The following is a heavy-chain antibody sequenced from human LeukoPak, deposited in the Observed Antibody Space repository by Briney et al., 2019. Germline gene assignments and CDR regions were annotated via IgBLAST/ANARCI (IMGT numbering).Heavy chain of an antibody. CDR3: ARVSDHGSGSYYTPPDY. CDR2: ISYDGSNK. J-gene: IGHJ4*02. V-gene: IGHV3-30-3*01. Sequence: GGSLRLSCAASGFTFSSYAMHWVRQAPGKGLEWVAVISYDGSNKYYADSVKGRFTISRDNSKNTLYLQMNSLRAEDTAVYYCARVSDHGSGSYYTPPDYWGQGTLVTVSS. CDR1: GFTFSSYA. D-gene: IGHD3-10*01.